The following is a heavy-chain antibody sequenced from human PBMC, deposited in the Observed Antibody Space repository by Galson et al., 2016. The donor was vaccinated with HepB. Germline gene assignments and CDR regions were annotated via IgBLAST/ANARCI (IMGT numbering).Heavy chain of an antibody. D-gene: IGHD2/OR15-2a*01. CDR3: ARDLS. CDR2: ISYDGSNK. CDR1: GFAFNTFA. J-gene: IGHJ4*02. Sequence: SLRLSCAASGFAFNTFALHWVCQAPGKGLEWVALISYDGSNKYYADSVKGRFTISRDNSKNTLSLQMNSLRTDDTAVYYCARDLSWGQGTLVIVPS. V-gene: IGHV3-30*04.